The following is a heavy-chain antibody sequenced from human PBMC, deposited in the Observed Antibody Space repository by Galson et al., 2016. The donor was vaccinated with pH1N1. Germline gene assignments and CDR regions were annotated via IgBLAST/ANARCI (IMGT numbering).Heavy chain of an antibody. CDR1: GYSFNDYW. CDR3: ARELGGKFDY. Sequence: QSGAEVKKPGESLRISCMASGYSFNDYWIGWVRQMPGKGLEWMGIIYPGDSDTRYSPPFPDQVTISADSSTTTAYLQWSSLKASDTAIYYCARELGGKFDYWGQGTLVTVSS. D-gene: IGHD7-27*01. CDR2: IYPGDSDT. V-gene: IGHV5-51*01. J-gene: IGHJ4*02.